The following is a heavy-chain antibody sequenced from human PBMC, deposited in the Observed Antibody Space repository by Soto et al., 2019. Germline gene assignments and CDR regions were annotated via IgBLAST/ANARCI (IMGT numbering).Heavy chain of an antibody. CDR2: IIPIFGTA. Sequence: ASVKVSCKASGGTFSSYAISWVRQAPGQGLEWMGGIIPIFGTANYAQKFQGRVTITADESTSTAYMELSSLRSEDTAVYYCARGRGVVVPAAMLSYWGQGTLVTVSS. J-gene: IGHJ4*02. CDR1: GGTFSSYA. CDR3: ARGRGVVVPAAMLSY. D-gene: IGHD2-2*01. V-gene: IGHV1-69*13.